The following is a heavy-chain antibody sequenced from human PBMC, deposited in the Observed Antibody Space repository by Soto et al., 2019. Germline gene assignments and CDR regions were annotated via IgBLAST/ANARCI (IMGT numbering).Heavy chain of an antibody. Sequence: QVQLVESGGGVVQPGRSLRVSCAASGFTFSDYGIYWVRQAPGKGLEWVALISYDGNNREYGDSVKGRFTISRDNSKNTLYLQMNSLRVEDTAVYYCTLGDTSFNYWGQGTLVTVSS. V-gene: IGHV3-30*03. D-gene: IGHD2-21*01. CDR2: ISYDGNNR. CDR3: TLGDTSFNY. J-gene: IGHJ4*02. CDR1: GFTFSDYG.